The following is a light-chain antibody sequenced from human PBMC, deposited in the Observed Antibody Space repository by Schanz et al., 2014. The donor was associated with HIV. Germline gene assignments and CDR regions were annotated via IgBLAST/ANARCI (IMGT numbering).Light chain of an antibody. CDR3: SSYTSFSTLI. CDR1: SSDVGSYNR. V-gene: IGLV2-18*02. J-gene: IGLJ2*01. CDR2: EVS. Sequence: QSVLTQPPSVSGSPGQSVTISCTGTSSDVGSYNRVSWYQQPPGTAPKLMIYEVSNRPSGVPDRFSGSRSGNTASLTISGLQAEDEADYYCSSYTSFSTLIFGGGTKLTVL.